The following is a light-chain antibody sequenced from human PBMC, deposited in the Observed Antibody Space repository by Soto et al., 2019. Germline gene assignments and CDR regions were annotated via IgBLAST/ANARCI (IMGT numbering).Light chain of an antibody. J-gene: IGLJ1*01. V-gene: IGLV2-11*01. CDR2: DVT. CDR3: NSYTSSSTYV. CDR1: SSDVGGYRY. Sequence: QSVLTQPHSVSGSPGQSVTIPCTGTSSDVGGYRYVSWYQQHPGKAPRLIIYDVTERPSGVPDRFSGSKSGNTASLTISGLQAEDEADYYCNSYTSSSTYVFGTGTKVTVL.